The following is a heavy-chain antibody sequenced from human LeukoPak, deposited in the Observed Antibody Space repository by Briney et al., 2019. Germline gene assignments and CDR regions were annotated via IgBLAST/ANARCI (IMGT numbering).Heavy chain of an antibody. CDR3: MTDDYGGE. J-gene: IGHJ4*02. CDR1: GFTISNAW. Sequence: GGSLRLSCAASGFTISNAWINWVRQAPGKGLEWIGRIKRNTDGGTTDFAAPVKGRFTISRDDSKNTLYLQMNSLKSDDTALYYCMTDDYGGEWGQGTQVTVSS. D-gene: IGHD4-23*01. V-gene: IGHV3-15*01. CDR2: IKRNTDGGTT.